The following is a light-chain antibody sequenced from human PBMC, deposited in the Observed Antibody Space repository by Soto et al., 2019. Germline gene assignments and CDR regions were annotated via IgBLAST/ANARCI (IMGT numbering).Light chain of an antibody. CDR3: NSFTTTNTYV. CDR1: SSDVGGFDH. Sequence: QSVLTQLASVSGSPGQGVTISCTGASSDVGGFDHVSWYQQRPGKVPRLLIYDVADRPSGVSALVSDSSSVNAASLTIAGLQSEAERDYSCNSFTTTNTYVLGTGTRSPS. J-gene: IGLJ1*01. CDR2: DVA. V-gene: IGLV2-14*03.